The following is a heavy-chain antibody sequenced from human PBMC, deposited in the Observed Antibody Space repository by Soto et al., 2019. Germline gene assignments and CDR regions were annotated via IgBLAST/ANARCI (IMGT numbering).Heavy chain of an antibody. Sequence: ASVKVSCKVSGYTLTELSMHWVRQAPGIGLEWMGGFDPEDGETIYAQKFQGRVTMTEDTSTDTAYMELSSLRSEDTAVYYSASGRSTYHSDSRGYYPFDYWGQGTLVTVSS. CDR3: ASGRSTYHSDSRGYYPFDY. J-gene: IGHJ4*02. CDR1: GYTLTELS. CDR2: FDPEDGET. D-gene: IGHD3-22*01. V-gene: IGHV1-24*01.